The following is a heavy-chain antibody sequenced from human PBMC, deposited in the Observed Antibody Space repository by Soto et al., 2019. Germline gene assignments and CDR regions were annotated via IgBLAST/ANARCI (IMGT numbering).Heavy chain of an antibody. CDR3: AKERDNGADRYYFDD. J-gene: IGHJ4*02. CDR1: GYTFTSYS. V-gene: IGHV1-18*01. CDR2: ISVYNGNT. Sequence: QVQLVQSGAEVKKPGASVKVSCKASGYTFTSYSISWVRQAPGQGLEWMGWISVYNGNTKYAQKFQGRVTMTTDTSTSTAYMELRSLRSDDTAVYYCAKERDNGADRYYFDDWGQGTLVTVSS. D-gene: IGHD2-8*01.